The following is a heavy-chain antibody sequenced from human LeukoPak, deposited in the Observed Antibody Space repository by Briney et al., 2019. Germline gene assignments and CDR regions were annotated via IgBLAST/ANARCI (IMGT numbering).Heavy chain of an antibody. Sequence: GWSLRLSCAASGFTFSGSAIHWVRQAPGKGLEWVGLIRNKDNDYATAYAASVKGRFTISRDDSQSTAYLQMNNLETEATAMFFCSRLSDSSYWSRSYFYYTGLDVWGKGTTVIVSS. D-gene: IGHD6-19*01. CDR1: GFTFSGSA. CDR3: SRLSDSSYWSRSYFYYTGLDV. CDR2: IRNKDNDYAT. J-gene: IGHJ6*04. V-gene: IGHV3-73*01.